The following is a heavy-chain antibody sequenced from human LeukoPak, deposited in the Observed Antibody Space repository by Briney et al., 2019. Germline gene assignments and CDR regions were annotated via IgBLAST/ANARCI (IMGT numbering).Heavy chain of an antibody. D-gene: IGHD4-17*01. CDR2: IWYDGSNK. J-gene: IGHJ4*02. V-gene: IGHV3-33*01. CDR1: GSTFSSYG. CDR3: ARGDYGDYEYYFDY. Sequence: GALRLSCAASGSTFSSYGMHWVRQAPGKGLEWVAVIWYDGSNKYYADSVKGRFTISRDNSKNTLYLQMNSLRAEDTAVYYCARGDYGDYEYYFDYWGQGTLVTVSS.